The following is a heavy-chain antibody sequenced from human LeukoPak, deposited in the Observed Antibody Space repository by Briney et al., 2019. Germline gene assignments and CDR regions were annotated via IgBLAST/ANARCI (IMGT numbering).Heavy chain of an antibody. CDR3: ARTGVGGGYRFDY. CDR1: GFTFSNYA. J-gene: IGHJ4*02. D-gene: IGHD1-26*01. CDR2: VSGSGGST. V-gene: IGHV3-23*01. Sequence: GGSLRLSFESSGFTFSNYAMTWVRQAPGKGLEWVSGVSGSGGSTYYADSVRGRFTISRDNFKNTLYLQMNSLGAEDTVIYYCARTGVGGGYRFDYWGQGTLVTVSS.